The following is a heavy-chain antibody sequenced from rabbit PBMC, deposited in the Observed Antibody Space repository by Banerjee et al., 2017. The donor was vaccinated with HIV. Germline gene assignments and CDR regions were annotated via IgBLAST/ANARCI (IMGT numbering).Heavy chain of an antibody. CDR2: IYVAKGST. CDR3: VSGYSSGWPYFSL. Sequence: QQLVESGGGLVKPGASLTLTCKASGFSFSRYFLSWIRQAPGKGLEWIGIIYVAKGSTDYASWVNGRFTISSDNAQNTVDLQMNSLTAADTATYFCVSGYSSGWPYFSLWGPGTLVTVS. J-gene: IGHJ4*01. CDR1: GFSFSRYF. V-gene: IGHV1S7*01. D-gene: IGHD4-1*01.